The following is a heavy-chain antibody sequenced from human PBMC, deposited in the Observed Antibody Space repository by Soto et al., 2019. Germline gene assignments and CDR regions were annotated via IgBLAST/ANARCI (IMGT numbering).Heavy chain of an antibody. V-gene: IGHV3-23*01. Sequence: GGSLKISCAGSGFTFGNYSMSWVRQAPGKGLEWVSGISGSGGGNLYYGDSVKGRFTNSRDNSKNTRYLQMNSLRAEDTAVYYCAKARHSSTWYNFDFWGQGTLVTVSS. CDR1: GFTFGNYS. CDR3: AKARHSSTWYNFDF. CDR2: ISGSGGGNL. J-gene: IGHJ4*02. D-gene: IGHD2-2*01.